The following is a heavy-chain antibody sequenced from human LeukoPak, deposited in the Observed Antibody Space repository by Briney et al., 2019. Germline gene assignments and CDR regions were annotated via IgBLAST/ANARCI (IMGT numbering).Heavy chain of an antibody. Sequence: GRSLKLSCAVSGFNFDDYAMHWVRQAPGRGLEWVSGINWKTGNGIYADSVKGRFTISRDNAKNSLYLQMSSLRAEDTALYYCTRRAARWQFDLWGRGTLLTVSS. CDR3: TRRAARWQFDL. CDR2: INWKTGNG. J-gene: IGHJ2*01. V-gene: IGHV3-9*01. CDR1: GFNFDDYA. D-gene: IGHD5-24*01.